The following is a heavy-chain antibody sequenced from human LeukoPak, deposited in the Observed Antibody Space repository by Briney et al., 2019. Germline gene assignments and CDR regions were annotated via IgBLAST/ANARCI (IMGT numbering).Heavy chain of an antibody. CDR1: GFTFSTYT. CDR3: ARVSPEPPFYYYGLDV. Sequence: GGSLRLSCAASGFTFSTYTMNWVRQAPGKGLEWVSSISPTSVYICYADSLKGRFTISRDNAKNSLYLQMNSLRVEDTGVYYCARVSPEPPFYYYGLDVWGQGTTVTVSS. J-gene: IGHJ6*02. CDR2: ISPTSVYI. V-gene: IGHV3-21*01.